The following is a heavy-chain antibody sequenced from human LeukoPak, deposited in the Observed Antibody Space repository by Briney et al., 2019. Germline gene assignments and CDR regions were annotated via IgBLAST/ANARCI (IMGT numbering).Heavy chain of an antibody. CDR3: ARSFVKWELLRAFDY. D-gene: IGHD1-26*01. Sequence: SVKVSCKASGGTFSSYAISWVRQAPGQGLEWMGGIIPIFGTANYAQKFQGRVTITADESTSTAYMELSSLRSEDTAVYYCARSFVKWELLRAFDYWGQGTLVTVSS. V-gene: IGHV1-69*13. CDR2: IIPIFGTA. J-gene: IGHJ4*02. CDR1: GGTFSSYA.